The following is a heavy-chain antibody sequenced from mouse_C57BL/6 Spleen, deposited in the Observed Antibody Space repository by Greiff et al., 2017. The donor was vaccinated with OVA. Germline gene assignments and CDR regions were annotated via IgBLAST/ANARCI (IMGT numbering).Heavy chain of an antibody. Sequence: QVQLKQPGAELVRPGSSVKLSCKASGYTFTSYWMHWVKQRPIQGLEWIGNIDPSDSETHYNQKFKDKATLTVDKSSSTAYMQLSSLTSEDSAVYYCARGYYGSRHWYFDVWGTGTTVTVSS. D-gene: IGHD1-1*01. CDR3: ARGYYGSRHWYFDV. CDR2: IDPSDSET. J-gene: IGHJ1*03. CDR1: GYTFTSYW. V-gene: IGHV1-52*01.